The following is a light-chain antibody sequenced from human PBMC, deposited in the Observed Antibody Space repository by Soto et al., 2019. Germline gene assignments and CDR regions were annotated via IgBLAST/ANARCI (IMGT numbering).Light chain of an antibody. CDR1: QGISSY. CDR2: AAS. J-gene: IGKJ4*01. Sequence: RLTQSRYSLSASVGGRFTIRCRASQGISSYLAWYQQKPGKAPKLLIYAASTLQSGVPSRFSGSGSGTDFTLTISSLQPEDFATYYCLQLNSYPAFGGGTKVDI. CDR3: LQLNSYPA. V-gene: IGKV1-9*01.